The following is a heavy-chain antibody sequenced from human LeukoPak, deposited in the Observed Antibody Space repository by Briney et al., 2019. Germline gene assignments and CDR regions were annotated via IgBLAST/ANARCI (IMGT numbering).Heavy chain of an antibody. CDR2: INPNSGGT. Sequence: VASVKVSCKASGYTFTGYYMHWVRQAPGQGLEWMGWINPNSGGTNYAQKFQGRVTMTRDTSISTAYMELSRLRSDDTAVYYCVREESGGYFDYWGQGTLVSVSS. D-gene: IGHD4-23*01. CDR3: VREESGGYFDY. J-gene: IGHJ4*02. CDR1: GYTFTGYY. V-gene: IGHV1-2*02.